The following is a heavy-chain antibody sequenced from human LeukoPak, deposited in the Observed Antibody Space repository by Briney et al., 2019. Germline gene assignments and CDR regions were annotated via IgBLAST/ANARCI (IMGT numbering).Heavy chain of an antibody. CDR2: IYSGGST. V-gene: IGHV3-66*01. CDR1: GFTVSSNY. CDR3: ARDGILWFGEFRYYYYGMDV. D-gene: IGHD3-10*01. J-gene: IGHJ6*02. Sequence: GGSLRLSCAASGFTVSSNYMSWVRQAPGKGLEWVSVIYSGGSTYYADSVKGRFTISRDNSKNTLYLQMNSLRAEDTAVYYCARDGILWFGEFRYYYYGMDVWGQGTTVTVSS.